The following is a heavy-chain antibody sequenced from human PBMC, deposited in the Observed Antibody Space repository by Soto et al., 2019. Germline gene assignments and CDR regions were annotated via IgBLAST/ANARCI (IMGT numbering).Heavy chain of an antibody. Sequence: ASVKVSCKASGYTFTSYGISWVRQAPGQGLEWMGWISAYNGNTNYAQKFQGRVTMTTDTSTSTAYMELSSLRSEDTAVYYCARAVAVAADFDYWGQGTLVTVSS. CDR3: ARAVAVAADFDY. V-gene: IGHV1-18*01. CDR1: GYTFTSYG. CDR2: ISAYNGNT. D-gene: IGHD6-19*01. J-gene: IGHJ4*02.